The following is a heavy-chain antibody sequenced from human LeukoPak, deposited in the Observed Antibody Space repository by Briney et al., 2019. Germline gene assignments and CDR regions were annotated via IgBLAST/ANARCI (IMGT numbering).Heavy chain of an antibody. Sequence: GGSLRLSCAASGFTFSSYSMNWVRQAPGKGLEWISYISSSSSTIYYADSVKGRFTISRDNAKNSLYLQMNSLRAEDTAVYYCARGGVVVPAAIYFDYWGQGTLVTVSS. CDR1: GFTFSSYS. V-gene: IGHV3-48*01. J-gene: IGHJ4*02. CDR2: ISSSSSTI. CDR3: ARGGVVVPAAIYFDY. D-gene: IGHD2-2*01.